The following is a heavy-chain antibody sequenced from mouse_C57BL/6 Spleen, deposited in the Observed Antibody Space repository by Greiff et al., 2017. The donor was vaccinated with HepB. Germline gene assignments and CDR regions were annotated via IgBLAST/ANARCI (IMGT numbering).Heavy chain of an antibody. CDR1: GYAFSSSW. V-gene: IGHV1-82*01. CDR3: ARSDYDYDVYAMDY. J-gene: IGHJ4*01. Sequence: VQLQQSGPELVKPGASVKISCKASGYAFSSSWMNWVKQRPGKGLEWIGRIYPGDGDTNYNGKFKGKATLTADKSSSTAYMQLSSLTSEDSAVYFCARSDYDYDVYAMDYWGQGTSVTVSS. D-gene: IGHD2-4*01. CDR2: IYPGDGDT.